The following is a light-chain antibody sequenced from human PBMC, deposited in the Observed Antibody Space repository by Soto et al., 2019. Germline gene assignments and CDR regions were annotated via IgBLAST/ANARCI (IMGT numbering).Light chain of an antibody. CDR3: QQFNSYPL. Sequence: AIQLTQSPSSLSASVGDRVTITCRASQGISSALAWYQQKPGKAPKLLIYDASSLVSGVPSRFSGSGSGTDFTLTISRLQPEDFATYYCQQFNSYPLFGGGTKVEIK. CDR1: QGISSA. V-gene: IGKV1-13*02. CDR2: DAS. J-gene: IGKJ4*01.